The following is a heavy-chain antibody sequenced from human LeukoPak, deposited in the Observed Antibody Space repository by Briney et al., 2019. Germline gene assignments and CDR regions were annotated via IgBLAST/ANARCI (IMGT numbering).Heavy chain of an antibody. V-gene: IGHV4-59*08. D-gene: IGHD3-9*01. CDR2: ISYSGST. CDR1: GGSISRSY. J-gene: IGHJ3*02. Sequence: SETLSLTCTVSGGSISRSYWSWIRQPPGKGLEWIGYISYSGSTNYNPSLKSRVTISIDTSKNQFSLKLRSVTAADTAIYYCARQGYDILTGYIDAFDIWGQGTMVTVSS. CDR3: ARQGYDILTGYIDAFDI.